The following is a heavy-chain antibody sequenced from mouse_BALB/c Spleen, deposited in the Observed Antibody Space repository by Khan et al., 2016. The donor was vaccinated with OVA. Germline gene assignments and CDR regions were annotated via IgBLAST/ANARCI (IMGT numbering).Heavy chain of an antibody. V-gene: IGHV1-4*01. CDR1: GYTFTSYT. Sequence: QVQLKQSGAELARPGASVKMSCKASGYTFTSYTIHWIKERPGQGLEWIGYINPSNGYTNYNQKFKDKATLTTDKSSTTAYLQLSSLTSDDSAVNTRVRDGAYHRNDGWFAYWGQGTLVTVSA. CDR3: VRDGAYHRNDGWFAY. CDR2: INPSNGYT. D-gene: IGHD2-14*01. J-gene: IGHJ3*01.